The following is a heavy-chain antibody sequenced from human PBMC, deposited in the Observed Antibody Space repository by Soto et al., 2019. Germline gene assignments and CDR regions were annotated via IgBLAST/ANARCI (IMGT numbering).Heavy chain of an antibody. CDR2: IRSKAYGGTT. D-gene: IGHD2-15*01. CDR3: TRDIQLVYRGCSGGSCYSVVPPDAFDI. Sequence: PGGSLRLSCTASGFTFGDYAMSWFGQAPGKGLEWVGFIRSKAYGGTTEYAASVKGRFTISRDDSKSIAYLQMNSLKTEDTAVYYCTRDIQLVYRGCSGGSCYSVVPPDAFDIWGQGTMVTVSS. J-gene: IGHJ3*02. V-gene: IGHV3-49*03. CDR1: GFTFGDYA.